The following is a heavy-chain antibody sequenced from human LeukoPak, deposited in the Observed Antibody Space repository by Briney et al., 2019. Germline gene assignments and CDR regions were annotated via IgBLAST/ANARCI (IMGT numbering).Heavy chain of an antibody. Sequence: GESLKISCKGSGYSLTSYWIGWVRQMPGKGLEWMGIIYPGDSDTRYSLSFQGQVTISADKSISTAYLQWSSLKASDTAMYFCARQNDYGDYSPFDIWGQGTMVTVSS. J-gene: IGHJ3*02. V-gene: IGHV5-51*01. CDR1: GYSLTSYW. CDR3: ARQNDYGDYSPFDI. CDR2: IYPGDSDT. D-gene: IGHD4-17*01.